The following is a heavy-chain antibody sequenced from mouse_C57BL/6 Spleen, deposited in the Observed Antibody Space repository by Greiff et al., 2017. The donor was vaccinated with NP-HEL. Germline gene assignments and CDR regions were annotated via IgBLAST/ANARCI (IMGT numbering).Heavy chain of an antibody. CDR2: IYPGDGDT. CDR3: ARESFYYGSSTYYFDY. D-gene: IGHD1-1*01. J-gene: IGHJ2*01. V-gene: IGHV1-80*01. Sequence: QVQLQQSGAELVKPGASVKISCKASGYAFSSYWMNWVKQRPGKGLEWIGQIYPGDGDTNYNGKFKGKATLTADKSSSTAYMQLSSLTSEDSAVYFCARESFYYGSSTYYFDYWGQGTTLTVSS. CDR1: GYAFSSYW.